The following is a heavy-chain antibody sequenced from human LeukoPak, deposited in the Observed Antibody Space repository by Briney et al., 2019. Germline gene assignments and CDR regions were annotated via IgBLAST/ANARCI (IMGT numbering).Heavy chain of an antibody. Sequence: PSETLSLTCAVYGGSFSGYYWSWIRQPPGKGLEWIGEINHSGSTNYNPSLKSRVTMSVDTSKNQFSLKLRSVTAADTAVYYCAMSVGGYYGLDVWGQGTTVTVSS. J-gene: IGHJ6*02. CDR3: AMSVGGYYGLDV. CDR1: GGSFSGYY. CDR2: INHSGST. D-gene: IGHD1-26*01. V-gene: IGHV4-34*01.